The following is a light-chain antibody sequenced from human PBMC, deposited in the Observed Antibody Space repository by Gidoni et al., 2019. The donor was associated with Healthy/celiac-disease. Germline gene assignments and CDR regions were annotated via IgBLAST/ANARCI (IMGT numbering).Light chain of an antibody. CDR3: QQRSNWPPLLT. Sequence: EIVLTQSPATLSLSPGERATLSCRASQSVSSYLAWYQQNPCQAPRLLSYDASNRATGIPARCSGSGSGTDFTLTISSLEPEDFAVYYCQQRSNWPPLLTFXGXTKVEIK. V-gene: IGKV3-11*01. J-gene: IGKJ4*01. CDR2: DAS. CDR1: QSVSSY.